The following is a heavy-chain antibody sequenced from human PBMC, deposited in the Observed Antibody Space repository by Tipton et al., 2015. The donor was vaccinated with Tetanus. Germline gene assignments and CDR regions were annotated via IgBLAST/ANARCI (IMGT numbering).Heavy chain of an antibody. CDR1: GFTVSSNY. CDR2: IYSGGST. J-gene: IGHJ3*02. D-gene: IGHD2-15*01. V-gene: IGHV3-53*01. CDR3: ARGKKYCSGGSCYHDAFDI. Sequence: SLRLSCAASGFTVSSNYMSWVRQAPGKGLEWVSVIYSGGSTYYADSVKGRFTISRDNSKNTLYLQMNSLRAEDTAVYYCARGKKYCSGGSCYHDAFDIWGQGTMVTVSS.